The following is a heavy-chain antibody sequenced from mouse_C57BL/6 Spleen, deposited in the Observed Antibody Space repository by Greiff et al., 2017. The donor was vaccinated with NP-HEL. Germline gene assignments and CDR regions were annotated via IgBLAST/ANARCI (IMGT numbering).Heavy chain of an antibody. D-gene: IGHD1-1*01. V-gene: IGHV1-82*01. CDR1: GYAFSSSW. Sequence: QVQLKESGPELVKPGASVKISCKASGYAFSSSWMNWVKQRPGKGLEWIGRIYPGDGDTNYNGKFKGKATLTADKSSSTAYMQLSSLTSEDSAVYFCAREDTVVAEAMDYWGQGTSVTVSS. J-gene: IGHJ4*01. CDR2: IYPGDGDT. CDR3: AREDTVVAEAMDY.